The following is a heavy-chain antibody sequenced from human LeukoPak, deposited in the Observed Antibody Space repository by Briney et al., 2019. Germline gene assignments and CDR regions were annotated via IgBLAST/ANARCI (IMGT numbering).Heavy chain of an antibody. V-gene: IGHV1-2*06. D-gene: IGHD2-21*01. CDR3: ARDYGPYPGCSWFDP. CDR1: GYTFTGYY. Sequence: GASVKVSCTASGYTFTGYYIHWVRQAPGQGLEWMGRINCNGGGTSYAQKFQGRVTMTGDTSISTAYMELDRLTSDDTAVYYCARDYGPYPGCSWFDPWGQGTLVTVSS. J-gene: IGHJ5*02. CDR2: INCNGGGT.